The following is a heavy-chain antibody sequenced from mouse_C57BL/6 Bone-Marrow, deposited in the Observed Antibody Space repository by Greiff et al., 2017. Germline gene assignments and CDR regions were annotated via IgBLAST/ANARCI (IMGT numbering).Heavy chain of an antibody. D-gene: IGHD2-1*01. Sequence: EVNLVESGGGLVKPGGSLKLSCAASGFTFSDYGMHWVRQAPEKGLEWVAYISSGSSTIYYAATVKGRVTISRDNAKNTLFLQMTSLRSEDTAMYYCARDYYGKAFAYWGQGTLVTVSA. V-gene: IGHV5-17*01. J-gene: IGHJ3*01. CDR3: ARDYYGKAFAY. CDR1: GFTFSDYG. CDR2: ISSGSSTI.